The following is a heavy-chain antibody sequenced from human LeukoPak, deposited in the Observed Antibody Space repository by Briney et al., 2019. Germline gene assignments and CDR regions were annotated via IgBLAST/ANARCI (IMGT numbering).Heavy chain of an antibody. CDR2: IIPIFGTA. V-gene: IGHV1-69*05. CDR3: ARGSYYYGSDPTALLDKYYFVY. D-gene: IGHD3-10*01. J-gene: IGHJ4*02. CDR1: GGTFSSYA. Sequence: SVKVSCKASGGTFSSYAISWVRQAPGQGLEWMGGIIPIFGTANYAQKFQGRVTITTDESTSTAYMELSSLRSEDTAVYYCARGSYYYGSDPTALLDKYYFVYWGQGTLVTVSS.